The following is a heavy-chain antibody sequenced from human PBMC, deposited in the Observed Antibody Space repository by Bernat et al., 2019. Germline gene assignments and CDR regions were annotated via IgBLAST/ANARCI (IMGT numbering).Heavy chain of an antibody. Sequence: EVQLVESRGDLVQPGGSLRLSCAASGFIFNTNWMSWVRQAPGKGLAWVANLNQDGSETYYVGSVRGRFAISRDNAKNSLFLQMNSLRVEDTALYYCARSTGTGTVDYWGPGTLVAVP. V-gene: IGHV3-7*03. D-gene: IGHD1-1*01. CDR1: GFIFNTNW. J-gene: IGHJ4*02. CDR2: LNQDGSET. CDR3: ARSTGTGTVDY.